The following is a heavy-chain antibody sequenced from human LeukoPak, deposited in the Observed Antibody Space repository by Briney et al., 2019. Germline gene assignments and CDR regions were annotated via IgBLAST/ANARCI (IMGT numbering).Heavy chain of an antibody. J-gene: IGHJ4*02. V-gene: IGHV3-53*01. D-gene: IGHD1-14*01. CDR3: ARGVEPLAANTLAY. CDR1: GFTVITND. Sequence: GGSLRLCCAASGFTVITNDMTWVRQAPGKGLEWVSVLYSDGNTKYADSVQGRFTISRDNSKNTLYLEMNSLSPDDTAVYYCARGVEPLAANTLAYCSQGTLVTVSS. CDR2: LYSDGNT.